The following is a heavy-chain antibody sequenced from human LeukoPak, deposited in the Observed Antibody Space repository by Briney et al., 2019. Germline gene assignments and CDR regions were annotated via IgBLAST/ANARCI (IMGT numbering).Heavy chain of an antibody. CDR1: GGSNSNTNW. D-gene: IGHD2-8*01. J-gene: IGHJ4*02. CDR3: SRENGAFSPFGY. CDR2: IYLTELT. V-gene: IGHV4-4*02. Sequence: SGTLSLPCGVSGGSNSNTNWLSSVRHPPGPGLEWICEIYLTELTHYNPSPESRVTVSLDQSKSQRSLCQTSVTAADTAVYYCSRENGAFSPFGYWGQGTLVTVLS.